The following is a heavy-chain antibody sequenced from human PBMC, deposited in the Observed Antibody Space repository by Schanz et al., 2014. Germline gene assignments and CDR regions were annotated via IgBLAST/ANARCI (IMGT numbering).Heavy chain of an antibody. J-gene: IGHJ3*01. CDR2: ISSSSSTR. D-gene: IGHD3-9*01. CDR1: GFPFSDYF. V-gene: IGHV3-11*04. Sequence: QVQLVDSGGGLVKPGGSLRLSCTASGFPFSDYFMAWIRQPPGKGLEWVSYISSSSSTRYYADSVKGRFTISRDNAKNTLYLQMNSLSAEDTAVYYCARDQGYTTSWHIFDLWGQGTMVTVSS. CDR3: ARDQGYTTSWHIFDL.